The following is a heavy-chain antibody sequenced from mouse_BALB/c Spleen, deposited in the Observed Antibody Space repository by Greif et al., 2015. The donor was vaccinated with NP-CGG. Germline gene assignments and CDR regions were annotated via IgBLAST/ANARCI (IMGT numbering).Heavy chain of an antibody. CDR1: GFTFSDFY. V-gene: IGHV7-1*02. Sequence: EVKVVESGGGLVQPGGSLRLSCATSGFTFSDFYMEGVRQPPGKRLGWIAASRNKANDYTTEYSASVKGRFIVSRDTSQSILYLQMNALRAEDTAIYYCARDANYWYFDVWGAGTTVTVSS. CDR2: SRNKANDYTT. CDR3: ARDANYWYFDV. J-gene: IGHJ1*01.